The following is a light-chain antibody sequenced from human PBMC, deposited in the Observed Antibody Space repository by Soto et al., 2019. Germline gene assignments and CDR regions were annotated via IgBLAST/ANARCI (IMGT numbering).Light chain of an antibody. CDR1: SSDVGTRGY. V-gene: IGLV2-8*01. CDR3: MSYAGGNNWV. J-gene: IGLJ3*02. Sequence: QSALTQPPSASGSPGQSVTISCTGTSSDVGTRGYVSWYQQHAGKAPKLMIYDVTKRPSGVPDRFSGSKSANTASLTVSGLQAEDEADYYCMSYAGGNNWVFGGGTKLTVL. CDR2: DVT.